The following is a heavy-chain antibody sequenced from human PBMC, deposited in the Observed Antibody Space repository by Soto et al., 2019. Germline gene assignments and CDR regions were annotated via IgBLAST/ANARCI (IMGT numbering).Heavy chain of an antibody. J-gene: IGHJ1*01. Sequence: QVQLQESGPGLVKPSETLSLTCTVSGDSIISYYWSWIRQPPGKGLENIGYIYYSGSTNYNPFLKIRVTISIDTSKNHYSLKVSSVTAADIAVYDCARARGPFQHWGQGTLDTVSS. CDR1: GDSIISYY. CDR3: ARARGPFQH. CDR2: IYYSGST. D-gene: IGHD3-10*01. V-gene: IGHV4-59*01.